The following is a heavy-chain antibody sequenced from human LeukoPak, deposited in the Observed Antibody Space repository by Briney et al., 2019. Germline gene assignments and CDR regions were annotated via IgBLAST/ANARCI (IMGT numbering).Heavy chain of an antibody. V-gene: IGHV1-2*02. J-gene: IGHJ3*02. CDR3: ARQSSYSTGWYGFDI. CDR1: GYTFTGYY. CDR2: INPNSGGT. D-gene: IGHD6-19*01. Sequence: GASVKVSCKASGYTFTGYYMHWVRQAPGQGLEWMGWINPNSGGTNYAQKFQGRVTMTRDTSITTAYMELSRLRSDDTAVYYCARQSSYSTGWYGFDIWGQGTMVTVSS.